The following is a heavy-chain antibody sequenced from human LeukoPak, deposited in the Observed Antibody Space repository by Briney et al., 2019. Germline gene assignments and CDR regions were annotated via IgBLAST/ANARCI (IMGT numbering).Heavy chain of an antibody. Sequence: SESLLLTCTVSVGSISSSGYYWGWFGQPPGKGLEWIGTFYYRRNTYYEASSHRQVSISIDASKKQFSLRLTLVTAADTAVYYCARQTGSGLFILPGGQGTLVTVSS. D-gene: IGHD3/OR15-3a*01. V-gene: IGHV4-39*01. CDR3: ARQTGSGLFILP. CDR1: VGSISSSGYY. J-gene: IGHJ4*02. CDR2: FYYRRNT.